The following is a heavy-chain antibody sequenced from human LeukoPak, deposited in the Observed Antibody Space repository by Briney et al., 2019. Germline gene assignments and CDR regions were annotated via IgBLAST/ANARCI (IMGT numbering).Heavy chain of an antibody. J-gene: IGHJ6*02. CDR1: EFSVSSNY. CDR3: AGPSLRSGELNYYPYGMDV. D-gene: IGHD3-10*01. CDR2: MYKDGRR. V-gene: IGHV3-66*01. Sequence: GGSLRLSCAASEFSVSSNYMSWVRQAPGKGLEWVSVMYKDGRRYHADSVKGRFTISRDNSKNTLYLQMNSLRAEDTGFYYCAGPSLRSGELNYYPYGMDVWGQGTTVTVSS.